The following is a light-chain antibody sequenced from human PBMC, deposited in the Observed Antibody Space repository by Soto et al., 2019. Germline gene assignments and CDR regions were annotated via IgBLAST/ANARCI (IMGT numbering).Light chain of an antibody. CDR2: GAS. CDR1: QSIHTS. J-gene: IGKJ1*01. V-gene: IGKV3-15*01. Sequence: EIVMSQSPATLSVSPGERATLYCRASQSIHTSVAWYQQRPGQTPRLLIYGASTRATGVPARFSGGGSGTDFTLTVTSLQSEDFGIYYCQQYTDWPTTFGQGTKVDIK. CDR3: QQYTDWPTT.